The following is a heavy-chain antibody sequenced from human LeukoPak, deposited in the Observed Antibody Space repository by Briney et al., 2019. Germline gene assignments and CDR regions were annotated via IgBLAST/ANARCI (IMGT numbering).Heavy chain of an antibody. Sequence: GASVKVSCKASGYTFTSYGISWVRQAPGQGLEWMGWISAYNGNTNYAQKLQGRVTMTTDTSTSTAYMELRSLRSDDTAVYYCARKDRWELYNWFDPWGQGTLVTVSS. J-gene: IGHJ5*02. CDR2: ISAYNGNT. CDR1: GYTFTSYG. D-gene: IGHD1-26*01. V-gene: IGHV1-18*01. CDR3: ARKDRWELYNWFDP.